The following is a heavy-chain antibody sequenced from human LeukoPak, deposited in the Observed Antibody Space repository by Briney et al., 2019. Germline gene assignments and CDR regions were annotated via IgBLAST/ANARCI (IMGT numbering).Heavy chain of an antibody. Sequence: SETLSLTCTVSGGSITSHYWIWIRQSPEKGLEWIGDISSSGSTGYNPSLESRVTMSVDTSKNQFSLRLNSVTAADTAVYYCTRGFLQIDYWGQGTLVTVSS. V-gene: IGHV4-4*08. CDR3: TRGFLQIDY. CDR1: GGSITSHY. CDR2: ISSSGST. J-gene: IGHJ4*02.